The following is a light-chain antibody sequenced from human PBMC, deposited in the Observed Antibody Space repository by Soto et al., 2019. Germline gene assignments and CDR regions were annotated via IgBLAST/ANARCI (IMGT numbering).Light chain of an antibody. CDR3: AAWDDSLIT. J-gene: IGLJ2*01. CDR2: SNN. V-gene: IGLV1-44*01. Sequence: QSVLTQPPSASGTPGQRVTISCSGSSSNIGSNTVNWYQQLPGTAPKLLIYSNNQRPSGVPDRFSGSKSGTSASLAISGLQSEDEADYYCAAWDDSLITFGGGTEVTVL. CDR1: SSNIGSNT.